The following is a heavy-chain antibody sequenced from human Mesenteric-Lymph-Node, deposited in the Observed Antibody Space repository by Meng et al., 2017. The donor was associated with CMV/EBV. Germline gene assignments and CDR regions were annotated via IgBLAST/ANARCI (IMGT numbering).Heavy chain of an antibody. CDR1: GFTFSSYA. D-gene: IGHD1-26*01. V-gene: IGHV3-23*01. CDR3: AKGTYLVGATSFDY. J-gene: IGHJ4*02. Sequence: GESLKISCAASGFTFSSYAMSWVRQAPGKGLEWVSAISGSGGSTYYADSVKGRFTIPRDNSKNTLYLQMNSLRAEDTAVYYCAKGTYLVGATSFDYWGQGTLVTVSS. CDR2: ISGSGGST.